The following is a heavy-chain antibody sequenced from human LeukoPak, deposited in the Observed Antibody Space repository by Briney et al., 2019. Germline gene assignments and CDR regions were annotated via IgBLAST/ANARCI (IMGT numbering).Heavy chain of an antibody. CDR2: IYPGDSDT. CDR3: ARQPQYYYDSSGFRDY. D-gene: IGHD3-22*01. V-gene: IGHV5-51*01. CDR1: GYSFTSYW. Sequence: GESLKISCKGSGYSFTSYWIGWVRQMPGKGPEWMGIIYPGDSDTRYSPSFQGQVTISADKSISTAYLQWSSLKASDTAMYYCARQPQYYYDSSGFRDYWGQGTLVTVSS. J-gene: IGHJ4*02.